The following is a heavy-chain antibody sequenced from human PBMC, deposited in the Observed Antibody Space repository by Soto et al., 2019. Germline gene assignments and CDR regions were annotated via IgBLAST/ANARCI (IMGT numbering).Heavy chain of an antibody. CDR3: AKDRSSGWYRPDAFDY. V-gene: IGHV3-23*01. CDR1: GFTFGSHA. Sequence: GGSLRLSCAASGFTFGSHAMSWVRQAPGKGLEWVSAISGSGGSTNYADSVKGRFTISRGNSKNTVYLQMSSLRVDDTAVYYCAKDRSSGWYRPDAFDYWGQGILVTVSS. D-gene: IGHD6-19*01. J-gene: IGHJ4*02. CDR2: ISGSGGST.